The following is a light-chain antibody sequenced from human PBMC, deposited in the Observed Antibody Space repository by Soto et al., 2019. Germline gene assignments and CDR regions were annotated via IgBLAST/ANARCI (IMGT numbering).Light chain of an antibody. Sequence: IVMTQSPATLSVSPGERATLSCRATQTISSNYLAWYQQEPGQAPKLLIHGASTRATGIPDRFSGSGSGTDFTLTISRLEPEDFAVYYCQQYGTSPWTFGQGTKVDI. CDR2: GAS. J-gene: IGKJ1*01. CDR1: QTISSNY. CDR3: QQYGTSPWT. V-gene: IGKV3-20*01.